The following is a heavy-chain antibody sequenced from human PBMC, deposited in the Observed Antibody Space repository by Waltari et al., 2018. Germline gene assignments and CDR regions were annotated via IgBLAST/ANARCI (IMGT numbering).Heavy chain of an antibody. CDR2: INHSGST. CDR1: GGSFSGYY. V-gene: IGHV4-34*01. Sequence: QVQLQQWGAGLLKPSETLSLTCAVYGGSFSGYYWSWIRQPPGKGLEWIGEINHSGSTNYNPSLKRRVTISVDTSKNQFSLKLSSVTAADTAVYYCARRRGSSRRHFDLWGRGTLVTVSS. D-gene: IGHD6-13*01. J-gene: IGHJ2*01. CDR3: ARRRGSSRRHFDL.